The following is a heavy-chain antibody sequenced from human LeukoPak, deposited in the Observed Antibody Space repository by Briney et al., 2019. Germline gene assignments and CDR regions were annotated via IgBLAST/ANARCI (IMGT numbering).Heavy chain of an antibody. CDR3: AREGGYYYDSSGPRYFDY. CDR2: ISSSGSTI. D-gene: IGHD3-22*01. V-gene: IGHV3-11*01. CDR1: GFTFSDYY. Sequence: GGSLRLSCAASGFTFSDYYMTWIRRAPGKGLEWVSYISSSGSTIYYADSVKGRFTISRDNAKNSLYPQMNSLRAEDTAVYYCAREGGYYYDSSGPRYFDYWGQGTLVTVSS. J-gene: IGHJ4*02.